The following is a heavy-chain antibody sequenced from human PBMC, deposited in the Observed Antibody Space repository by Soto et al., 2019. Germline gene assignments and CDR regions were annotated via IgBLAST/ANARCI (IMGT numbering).Heavy chain of an antibody. CDR2: ISSSSTI. CDR1: GFTFSSYS. D-gene: IGHD2-15*01. V-gene: IGHV3-48*01. CDR3: ARAGLRYCSGGSCYWFDP. Sequence: GSLRLSCAASGFTFSSYSMNWVRQAPGKGLEWVSYISSSSTIYYADSVKGRFTISRDNAKNSLYLQMNSLRAEDTAVYYCARAGLRYCSGGSCYWFDPWGQGTLVTVSS. J-gene: IGHJ5*02.